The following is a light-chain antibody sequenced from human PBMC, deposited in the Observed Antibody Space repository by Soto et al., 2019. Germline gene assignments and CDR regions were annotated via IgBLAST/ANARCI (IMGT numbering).Light chain of an antibody. J-gene: IGKJ1*01. CDR2: GAS. CDR3: QRYDSFRT. V-gene: IGKV3-20*01. CDR1: QSVSSN. Sequence: EIVLTHSPGTLSFSPWERATLYCRASQSVSSNLAWYQQRPGQAPRLLIYGASNRATGIPDRFSGSGSGTDFTLTITRLEPEDFAMYYCQRYDSFRTFGQGTKVDIK.